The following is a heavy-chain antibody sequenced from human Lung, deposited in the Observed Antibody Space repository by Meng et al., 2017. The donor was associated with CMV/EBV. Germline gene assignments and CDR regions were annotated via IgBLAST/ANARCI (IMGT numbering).Heavy chain of an antibody. V-gene: IGHV3-7*01. CDR1: GFSLSNYW. CDR2: INQDGSQS. J-gene: IGHJ4*02. CDR3: ARDPNEDGGVTLDH. Sequence: GEXXKISCVASGFSLSNYWMTWVRQAPGKALEWVANINQDGSQSYYVDSVRGRFTITRDNGGNSLYLQMNSLGGDDTAVYYCARDPNEDGGVTLDHWGQGXLVTVSS. D-gene: IGHD5-24*01.